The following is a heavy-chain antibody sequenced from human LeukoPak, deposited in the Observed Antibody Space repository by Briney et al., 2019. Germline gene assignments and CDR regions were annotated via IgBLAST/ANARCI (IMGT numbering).Heavy chain of an antibody. Sequence: SETLSLTCAVYGGSFSGYYWSWIRQPPGKGLEWIGEINHSGSTYYNPSLKSRVTISVDRSKNQFSLKLSSVTAADTAVYYCAAVVTPGAFDIWGQGTMVTVSS. V-gene: IGHV4-34*01. D-gene: IGHD4-23*01. CDR3: AAVVTPGAFDI. J-gene: IGHJ3*02. CDR1: GGSFSGYY. CDR2: INHSGST.